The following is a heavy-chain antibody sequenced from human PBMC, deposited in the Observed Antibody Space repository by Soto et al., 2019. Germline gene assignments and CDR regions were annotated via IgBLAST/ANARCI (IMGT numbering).Heavy chain of an antibody. V-gene: IGHV5-10-1*01. D-gene: IGHD3-16*01. CDR3: ARSITIGAGFYYPGMDV. J-gene: IGHJ6*02. CDR2: IDPGDSHT. CDR1: GYTFINYW. Sequence: GESLKISCQGSGYTFINYWISWVRQKPGKGLEWMGRIDPGDSHTNYSPSFGGPVTISADKYSNTSYLQWSSLQASDTAIYYCARSITIGAGFYYPGMDVWGQGTTVTVSS.